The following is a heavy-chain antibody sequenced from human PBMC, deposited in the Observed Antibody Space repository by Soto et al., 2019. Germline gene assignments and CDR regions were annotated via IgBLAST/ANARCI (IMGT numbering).Heavy chain of an antibody. CDR3: AFLRGYAGSPNDY. V-gene: IGHV4-59*01. CDR2: ISHSGNT. J-gene: IGHJ4*02. Sequence: SETPSLTRTVSGGSIISGYWSWTRQPPGKGMEWIGYISHSGNTNYNPSVKSRVTLSVDTPKNQFSLRLSSVTTADTAVYYCAFLRGYAGSPNDYRGKVTLVTISA. CDR1: GGSIISGY. D-gene: IGHD2-15*01.